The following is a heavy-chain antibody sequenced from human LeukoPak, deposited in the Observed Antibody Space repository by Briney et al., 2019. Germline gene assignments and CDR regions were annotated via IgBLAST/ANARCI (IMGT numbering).Heavy chain of an antibody. Sequence: PSETLSLTCTVSGGSISSSSYYWGWIRQPPGKGLEWIGSIYYSGSTYYNPSLKSRVTISVDTSKNQFSLKLSSVTAADTAVYYCNGFGELEAYYYYYMDVWGKGTTVTISS. V-gene: IGHV4-39*01. J-gene: IGHJ6*03. D-gene: IGHD3-10*01. CDR3: NGFGELEAYYYYYMDV. CDR1: GGSISSSSYY. CDR2: IYYSGST.